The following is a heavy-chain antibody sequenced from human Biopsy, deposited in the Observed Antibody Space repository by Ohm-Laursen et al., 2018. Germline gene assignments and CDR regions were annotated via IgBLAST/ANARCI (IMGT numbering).Heavy chain of an antibody. CDR2: ISLSGATT. V-gene: IGHV1-46*01. D-gene: IGHD5-24*01. J-gene: IGHJ6*02. Sequence: SVSVSCTLSGSTFTTYHLHWVRLAPGQGLEWMGVISLSGATTSFSQKFQGRITMTRDTSTGTVYMYLNSLGSEDTAVYYCARAGVGSDGTDSCCYGMDVWGPGTTVTVSS. CDR3: ARAGVGSDGTDSCCYGMDV. CDR1: GSTFTTYH.